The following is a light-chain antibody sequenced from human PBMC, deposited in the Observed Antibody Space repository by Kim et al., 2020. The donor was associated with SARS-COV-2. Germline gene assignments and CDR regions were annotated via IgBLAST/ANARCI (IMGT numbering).Light chain of an antibody. CDR2: NVN. CDR1: SSDVGGYNF. J-gene: IGLJ1*01. CDR3: TSFAGTYTRV. Sequence: GQSITISCTGTSSDVGGYNFVAWYQQHPGRAPKLIIFNVNSRPSGVSNRFSGSKSGNTASLTISGIQAEDEADYYCTSFAGTYTRVFGSGTKVTVL. V-gene: IGLV2-14*03.